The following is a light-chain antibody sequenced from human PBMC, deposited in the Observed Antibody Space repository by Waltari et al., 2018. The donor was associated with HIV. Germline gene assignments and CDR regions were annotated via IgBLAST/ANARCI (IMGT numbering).Light chain of an antibody. CDR3: AARSDISTTWV. CDR1: DSTSEFTT. CDR2: DVS. V-gene: IGLV1-47*01. J-gene: IGLJ3*02. Sequence: QSVLSQPPSASATPGQRVTISCSGSDSTSEFTTSYWYKQFPGAAPQLLIYDVSNRPSGVPDRFSGSKSGTSASLTISTLQSEDEALYYCAARSDISTTWVFGGGTRLTVL.